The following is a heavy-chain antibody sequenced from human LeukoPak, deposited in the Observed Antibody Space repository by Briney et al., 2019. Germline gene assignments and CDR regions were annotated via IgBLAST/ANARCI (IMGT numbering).Heavy chain of an antibody. V-gene: IGHV1-69*04. D-gene: IGHD6-13*01. CDR2: IITILGIA. Sequence: SVKLSCKASGGTFSSYTISWVRQAPGQGLEWMGRIITILGIANYAQKFQGRVTITADKSTSTAYLEMSRLRSEDTAVYYCAIDLPHSVRWSILDYWGQGTLVTVSS. J-gene: IGHJ4*02. CDR3: AIDLPHSVRWSILDY. CDR1: GGTFSSYT.